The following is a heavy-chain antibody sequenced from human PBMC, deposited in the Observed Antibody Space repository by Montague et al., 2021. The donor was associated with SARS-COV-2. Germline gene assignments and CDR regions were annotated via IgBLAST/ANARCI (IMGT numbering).Heavy chain of an antibody. CDR1: GFSLSTVGVG. D-gene: IGHD1-26*01. Sequence: PALVKPTQTLTLTCTFSGFSLSTVGVGVGWIRQPPGKALEWLALIHWDDDDFYSPSLKSRLTITKDTSKKQVVLIMTNMDPVDTATYYCAHSQTKYSGSLFGAFDIWGQGTMVTVSS. V-gene: IGHV2-5*02. CDR2: IHWDDDD. J-gene: IGHJ3*02. CDR3: AHSQTKYSGSLFGAFDI.